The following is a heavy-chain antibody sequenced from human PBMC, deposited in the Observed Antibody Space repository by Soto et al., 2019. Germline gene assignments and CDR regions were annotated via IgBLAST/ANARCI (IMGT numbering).Heavy chain of an antibody. Sequence: QVQLVQSGAAVKKPGSSVTVSCKASGGTFSSYTISWVRQAPGQGLEWMGGIIPIFGTANYAQKFQGRVTITADESTSTAYMELSSLRSEDTAVYYCARGNHRWIQLWYFDLWGRGTLVTVSS. D-gene: IGHD5-18*01. CDR2: IIPIFGTA. J-gene: IGHJ2*01. CDR1: GGTFSSYT. CDR3: ARGNHRWIQLWYFDL. V-gene: IGHV1-69*12.